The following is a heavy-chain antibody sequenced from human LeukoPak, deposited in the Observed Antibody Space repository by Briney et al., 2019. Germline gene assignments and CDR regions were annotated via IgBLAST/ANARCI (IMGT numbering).Heavy chain of an antibody. D-gene: IGHD3-10*01. CDR3: ARGHYYGSGSYRFDP. J-gene: IGHJ5*02. CDR1: GGFISGYD. V-gene: IGHV4-59*01. Sequence: PSETLSLTCTVSGGFISGYDWSWIRQPPGKGLDWIGYIYYNGRTNYNPSLKSRVTISEDKSKDQFSLKLNSVTAADTAVYYCARGHYYGSGSYRFDPWGQGTLVIVSS. CDR2: IYYNGRT.